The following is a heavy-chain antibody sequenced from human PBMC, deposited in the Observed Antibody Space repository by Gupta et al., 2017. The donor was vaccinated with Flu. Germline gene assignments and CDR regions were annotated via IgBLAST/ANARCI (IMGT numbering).Heavy chain of an antibody. J-gene: IGHJ4*02. D-gene: IGHD3-22*01. Sequence: QVQLVESGGGVVQPGRSLRLSCAASGFTFSSYGMHWVRQAPGKGLEWVAVISYDGSNKYYADSVKGRFTISRDNSKNTLYLQMNSLRAEDTAVYYCAKDPMGGITMIVVVTYFDYWGQGTLVTVSS. CDR3: AKDPMGGITMIVVVTYFDY. V-gene: IGHV3-30*18. CDR1: GFTFSSYG. CDR2: ISYDGSNK.